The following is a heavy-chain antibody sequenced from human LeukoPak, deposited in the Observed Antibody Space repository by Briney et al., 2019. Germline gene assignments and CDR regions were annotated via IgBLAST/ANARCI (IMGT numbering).Heavy chain of an antibody. J-gene: IGHJ5*02. Sequence: SQTLSLTCAISGDSVSSNSAAWNWIRQSPSRGLEWLGRTYYMSKWYNDYAVSVKSRITINPETSKNQFSLQLKSVTPGDTAVYYCARSHWTYDNWFDPWGQGTLVTVSS. D-gene: IGHD1-7*01. CDR2: TYYMSKWYN. CDR3: ARSHWTYDNWFDP. V-gene: IGHV6-1*01. CDR1: GDSVSSNSAA.